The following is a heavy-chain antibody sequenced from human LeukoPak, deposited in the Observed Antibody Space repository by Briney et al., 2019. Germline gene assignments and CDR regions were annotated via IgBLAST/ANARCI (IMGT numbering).Heavy chain of an antibody. D-gene: IGHD3-22*01. CDR2: MNPNSGNT. V-gene: IGHV1-8*01. CDR3: ALHYYDSSGYYSSDY. CDR1: GYTFTSYD. J-gene: IGHJ4*02. Sequence: ASVKVSCKASGYTFTSYDINWVRQATGQGLEWMGWMNPNSGNTGYAQKFQGRVTMTRNTPISTAYMELSSLRSEDTAAYYSALHYYDSSGYYSSDYWGQGTLVTVSS.